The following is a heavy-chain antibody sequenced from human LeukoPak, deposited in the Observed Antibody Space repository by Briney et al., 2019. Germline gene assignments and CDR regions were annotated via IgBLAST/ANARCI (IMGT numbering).Heavy chain of an antibody. CDR3: ASEAYCGGDCPLDP. V-gene: IGHV1-3*01. CDR1: GYTFTSYA. Sequence: ASVKVSCKGSGYTFTSYAMHWVRQAPGQRLEWMGWINAGNGNTKYSQKFQGRVTITRDTSTSTAYMELSSLRSEDTAVYYCASEAYCGGDCPLDPWGQGTLVTVSS. J-gene: IGHJ5*02. D-gene: IGHD2-21*02. CDR2: INAGNGNT.